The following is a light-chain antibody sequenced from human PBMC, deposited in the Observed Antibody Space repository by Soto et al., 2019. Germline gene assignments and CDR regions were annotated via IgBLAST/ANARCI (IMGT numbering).Light chain of an antibody. CDR2: GAS. CDR1: QGIGND. CDR3: LQHNSYPLA. Sequence: DLQMTQSPSSLSASVGDRVTITCRASQGIGNDLGWFQQKPGKAPKRLIYGASSLQSGVPSRFSGSGSGTEFTLTISSLQPEDFATYYCLQHNSYPLAFGGGTKVE. J-gene: IGKJ4*01. V-gene: IGKV1-17*01.